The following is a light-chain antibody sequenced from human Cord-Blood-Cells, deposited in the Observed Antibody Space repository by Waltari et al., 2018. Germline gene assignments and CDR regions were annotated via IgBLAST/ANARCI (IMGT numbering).Light chain of an antibody. J-gene: IGLJ2*01. V-gene: IGLV2-14*01. Sequence: QSALTQPASVSGSPVQSIPNPCPGTSSDVGGYHYVSWYQPHPGKAPKLMIYDVSNRPLGVSNRFSGSKSGNTASLTISGLQAEDEADYYCSSYTSSSTRVFGGGTKLTVL. CDR3: SSYTSSSTRV. CDR1: SSDVGGYHY. CDR2: DVS.